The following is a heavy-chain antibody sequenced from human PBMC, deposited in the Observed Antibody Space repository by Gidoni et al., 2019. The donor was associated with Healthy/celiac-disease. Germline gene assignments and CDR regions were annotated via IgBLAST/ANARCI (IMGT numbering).Heavy chain of an antibody. CDR1: GGLFSSYA. D-gene: IGHD6-6*01. V-gene: IGHV1-69*06. J-gene: IGHJ3*02. CDR3: ARATIAARLNDAFDI. Sequence: VQLVQSGDEVKKPGSSVKVSCKAAGGLFSSYAIRWVRQAPGQGLEWMGGIIPIFGTANYAQKFQGRVTITADKSTSTAYMELSSLRSEDTAVYYCARATIAARLNDAFDIWGQGTMVTVSS. CDR2: IIPIFGTA.